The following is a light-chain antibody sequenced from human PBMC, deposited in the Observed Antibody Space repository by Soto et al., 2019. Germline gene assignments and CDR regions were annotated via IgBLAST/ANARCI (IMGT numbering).Light chain of an antibody. V-gene: IGKV3-15*01. Sequence: EVVMTQSPATLSVSPWERATLSFISSQSISKNLAWYQQKPGQAPRLLIYGASTRAPGVAARFSGSGSGTDFTLTISSLQVEGFAVYFCQQYENWPPVTFGGGTKVDIK. J-gene: IGKJ4*01. CDR2: GAS. CDR3: QQYENWPPVT. CDR1: QSISKN.